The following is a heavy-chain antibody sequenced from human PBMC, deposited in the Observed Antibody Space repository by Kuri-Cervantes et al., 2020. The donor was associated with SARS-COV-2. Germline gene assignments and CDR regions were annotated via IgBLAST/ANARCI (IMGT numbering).Heavy chain of an antibody. CDR3: AKDPFYDFWSGRYYDY. CDR1: GFTFSSYA. J-gene: IGHJ4*02. V-gene: IGHV3-23*01. CDR2: ISGSAFST. Sequence: GESLKISCAASGFTFSSYAMSWVRQAPGKGLEWVSSISGSAFSTYYADSVKARFTVSRDNSKNTLYLQMNSLRVEDTALYYCAKDPFYDFWSGRYYDYWGQGTLVTVSS. D-gene: IGHD3-3*01.